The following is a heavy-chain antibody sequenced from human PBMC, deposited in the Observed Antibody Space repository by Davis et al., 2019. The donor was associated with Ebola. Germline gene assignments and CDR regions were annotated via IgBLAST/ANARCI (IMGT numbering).Heavy chain of an antibody. V-gene: IGHV1-2*02. CDR1: GYTFTGYY. D-gene: IGHD3-3*01. CDR2: INPNSGGT. Sequence: ASVKVSCQASGYTFTGYYMHWVRQAPGQGLEWMGWINPNSGGTNYAQKFQGRVTMTRDTSISTAYMELSRLRSDDTAVYYCARDPDFWSGLNAFDIWGQGTMVTVSS. J-gene: IGHJ3*02. CDR3: ARDPDFWSGLNAFDI.